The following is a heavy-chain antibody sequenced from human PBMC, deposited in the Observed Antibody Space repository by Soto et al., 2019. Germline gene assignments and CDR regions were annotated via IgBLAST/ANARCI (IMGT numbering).Heavy chain of an antibody. CDR3: ARHFFDSSDYTTTWFDP. D-gene: IGHD3-22*01. CDR1: GGSFSDYY. V-gene: IGHV4-34*01. J-gene: IGHJ5*02. CDR2: VNHGGST. Sequence: PSETLSLTCPVNGGSFSDYYWTWIRQPPGKGLEWIGEVNHGGSTHYNPSLKSRVSISVDTSKNQFSLKLSSVTAADAALYYCARHFFDSSDYTTTWFDPWGQGTLVTVSS.